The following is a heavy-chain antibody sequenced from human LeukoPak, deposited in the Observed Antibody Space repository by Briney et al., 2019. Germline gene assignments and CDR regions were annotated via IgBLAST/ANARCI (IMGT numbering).Heavy chain of an antibody. V-gene: IGHV3-23*01. CDR3: AKGLGAFDI. J-gene: IGHJ3*02. Sequence: ETLSLTCTVSGGSISSSSYYWGWIRQPPGKGLEWVSAISGSGGSTYYADSVKGRFTISRDNSKNTLYLQMNSLRAEDTAVYYCAKGLGAFDIWGQGTMVTVSS. CDR1: GGSISSSSYY. CDR2: ISGSGGST. D-gene: IGHD2-21*01.